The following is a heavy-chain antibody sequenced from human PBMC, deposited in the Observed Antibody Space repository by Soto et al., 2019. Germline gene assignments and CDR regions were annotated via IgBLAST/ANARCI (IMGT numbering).Heavy chain of an antibody. J-gene: IGHJ3*02. CDR1: GFTFNSYG. CDR2: IWYDGSDK. V-gene: IGHV3-33*01. CDR3: ARDNGDDGARAFDI. D-gene: IGHD4-17*01. Sequence: QVQLVESGGGVVQPGRSLRLYCAASGFTFNSYGMHWVRQAPGKGLEWVAVIWYDGSDKYYADSVKGRFTISRDNSKNTLYLQMNSLRAEDTAVFYCARDNGDDGARAFDIWGQGTMVTVSS.